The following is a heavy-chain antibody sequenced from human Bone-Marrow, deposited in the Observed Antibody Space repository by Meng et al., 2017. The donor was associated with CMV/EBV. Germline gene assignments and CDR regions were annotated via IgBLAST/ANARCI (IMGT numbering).Heavy chain of an antibody. Sequence: GGSLRLSCSSSGFTFSSYSMNWVRQAPGKGLEWVSSISSSSSYIYYADSVKGRFTISRDNAKNSLYLQMNSLRAEDTAVYYCARVGYCSSTSCSSHFDYWGQGTLVTFYS. D-gene: IGHD2-2*01. J-gene: IGHJ4*02. V-gene: IGHV3-21*01. CDR1: GFTFSSYS. CDR3: ARVGYCSSTSCSSHFDY. CDR2: ISSSSSYI.